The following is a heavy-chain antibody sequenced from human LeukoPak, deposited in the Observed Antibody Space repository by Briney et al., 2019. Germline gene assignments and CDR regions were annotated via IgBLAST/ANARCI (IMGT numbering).Heavy chain of an antibody. D-gene: IGHD5-18*01. V-gene: IGHV1-2*06. Sequence: GASVKVSCKASGYTFTGYYMHWVRQAPGQGLEWMGRINPNSGGTNYAQKFQGGVTMTRDTSISTAYMELSRLRSDDTAVYYCARDSIELWLPHYYYYMDVWGKGTTVTVSS. CDR3: ARDSIELWLPHYYYYMDV. CDR1: GYTFTGYY. J-gene: IGHJ6*03. CDR2: INPNSGGT.